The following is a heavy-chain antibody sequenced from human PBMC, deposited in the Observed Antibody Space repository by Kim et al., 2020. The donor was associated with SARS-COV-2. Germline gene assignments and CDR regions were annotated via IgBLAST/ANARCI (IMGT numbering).Heavy chain of an antibody. CDR2: IYSGGST. CDR3: ARVSASGWYPFDY. Sequence: GGSLRLSCAASGFTVSSNYMSWVRQAPGKGLEWVSVIYSGGSTYYADSVKGRFTISRDNSKNTLYLQMNSLRAEDTAVYYCARVSASGWYPFDYWGQGTLVTVSS. D-gene: IGHD6-19*01. J-gene: IGHJ4*02. V-gene: IGHV3-53*01. CDR1: GFTVSSNY.